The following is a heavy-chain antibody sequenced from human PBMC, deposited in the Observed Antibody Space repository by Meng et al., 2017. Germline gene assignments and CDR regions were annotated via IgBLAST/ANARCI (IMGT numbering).Heavy chain of an antibody. J-gene: IGHJ4*02. D-gene: IGHD2-21*02. CDR1: GGSISSNNW. CDR2: VYHNGNA. Sequence: LHRQEPGQGRGKPSGTLSLTCAVSGGSISSNNWWSWVRQPPGKGLEWIGEVYHNGNANYNPSLKSRVTISVDKSKNQFSPKLSFVAAADTAIYYCARELDAVGVTAYDLWGQGTLVTVSS. CDR3: ARELDAVGVTAYDL. V-gene: IGHV4-4*02.